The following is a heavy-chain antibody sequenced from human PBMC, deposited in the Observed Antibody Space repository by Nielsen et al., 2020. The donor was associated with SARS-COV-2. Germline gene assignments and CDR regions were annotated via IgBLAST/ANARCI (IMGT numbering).Heavy chain of an antibody. CDR2: ISSSSSYI. V-gene: IGHV3-21*04. J-gene: IGHJ4*02. Sequence: GGSLRLSCAASGFTFSSYSMNWVRQAPGKGLEWVSSISSSSSYIYYADSVKGRFTISRDNAKNSLYLQMNSLRAEDTAVYYCARDYYDTSGYLRNYFDHWGQGTLVTVSS. CDR3: ARDYYDTSGYLRNYFDH. CDR1: GFTFSSYS. D-gene: IGHD3-22*01.